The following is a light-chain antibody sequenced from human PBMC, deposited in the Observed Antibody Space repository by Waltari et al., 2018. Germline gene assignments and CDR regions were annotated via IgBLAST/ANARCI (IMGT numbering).Light chain of an antibody. CDR3: ALYMGGGIWV. CDR1: SGSISTTSY. Sequence: QTVVTQEPSLSVSPGGTVTLTCAFSSGSISTTSYATWYQQSPGQAPRTLVYKANSRSSGVPDRFSGSALGNKAARTITGARADDGSDYYCALYMGGGIWVFGGGTKLTVL. CDR2: KAN. V-gene: IGLV8-61*01. J-gene: IGLJ3*02.